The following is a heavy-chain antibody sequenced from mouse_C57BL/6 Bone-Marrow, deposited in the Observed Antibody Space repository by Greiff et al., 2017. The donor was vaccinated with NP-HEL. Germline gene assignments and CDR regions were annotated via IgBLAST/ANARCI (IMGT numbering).Heavy chain of an antibody. CDR3: ARGYGSSSFYAMDY. V-gene: IGHV1-50*01. Sequence: QVQLQQPGAELVKPGASVKLSCKASGYTFTSYWMQWVKQRPGQGLEWIGEIDPSDSYTNYNQKFKGKATLTVDTSSSTAYMQLSSLTSEDSAVYDCARGYGSSSFYAMDYWGQGTSVTVSS. CDR2: IDPSDSYT. CDR1: GYTFTSYW. J-gene: IGHJ4*01. D-gene: IGHD1-1*01.